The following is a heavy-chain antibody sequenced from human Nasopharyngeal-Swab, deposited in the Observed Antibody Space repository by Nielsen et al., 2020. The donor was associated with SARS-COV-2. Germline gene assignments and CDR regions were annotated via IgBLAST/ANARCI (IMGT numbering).Heavy chain of an antibody. J-gene: IGHJ6*02. Sequence: GGSLRLSCQGSGSSFTSYCISWVRQMPGKGLEWMRRIDPSDSYTNYSPSFQGHFTISADKPISTAYLQWSSLKASDTAMYYCARHLPNDYDSRGITGYYYYYGMDVWGQGTTVTVSS. CDR2: IDPSDSYT. D-gene: IGHD3-22*01. CDR1: GSSFTSYC. CDR3: ARHLPNDYDSRGITGYYYYYGMDV. V-gene: IGHV5-10-1*01.